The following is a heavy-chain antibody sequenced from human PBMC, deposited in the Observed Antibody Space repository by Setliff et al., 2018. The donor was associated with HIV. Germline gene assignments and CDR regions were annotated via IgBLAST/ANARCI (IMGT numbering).Heavy chain of an antibody. J-gene: IGHJ4*02. CDR2: IYSTGST. CDR3: AKGAGFYGDYTFDY. CDR1: GASITSHY. V-gene: IGHV4-59*11. D-gene: IGHD4-17*01. Sequence: LSLTCTVSGASITSHYWSWIRQSPGRELEWIGYIYSTGSTNYNPSLQSRVSISMDASKNKFSLKVTSVTSADTAVYYCAKGAGFYGDYTFDYWGQGVLVTVSS.